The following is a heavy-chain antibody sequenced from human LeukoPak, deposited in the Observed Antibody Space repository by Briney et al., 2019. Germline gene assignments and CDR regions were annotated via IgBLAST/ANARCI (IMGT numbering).Heavy chain of an antibody. V-gene: IGHV4-39*07. D-gene: IGHD3-22*01. CDR2: IHYSGST. CDR1: GGSISSSSYH. CDR3: ARGKTYYDISKDAFDI. J-gene: IGHJ3*02. Sequence: SETLSLTCTVSGGSISSSSYHWGWIRQPPGKGLEWIGSIHYSGSTNYNPSLKSRVTISVDTSKNQFSLKLSSVTAADTAVYYCARGKTYYDISKDAFDIWGQGTMVTVSS.